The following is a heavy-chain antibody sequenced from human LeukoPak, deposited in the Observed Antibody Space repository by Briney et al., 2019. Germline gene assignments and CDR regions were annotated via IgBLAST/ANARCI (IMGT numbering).Heavy chain of an antibody. V-gene: IGHV1-69*04. Sequence: SVKVSCKACGGTFSSYAISWVRQAPGQGLEWMGRIIPILGIVNYAQHFQGSVTITADKSTTTVFMELSSLRSEDTAVYFCARARRSDSSWYDYWGQGTLVSVSS. CDR2: IIPILGIV. J-gene: IGHJ4*02. CDR3: ARARRSDSSWYDY. CDR1: GGTFSSYA. D-gene: IGHD6-13*01.